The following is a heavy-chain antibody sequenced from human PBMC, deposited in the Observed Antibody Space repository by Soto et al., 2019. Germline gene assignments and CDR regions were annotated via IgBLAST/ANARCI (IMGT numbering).Heavy chain of an antibody. Sequence: QVQLQESGPGLVKPSETLSLTCTVSGGSISSYYWNWIRQPPGKGLEWIGYIYYSGSTNYNPSLKSRVTISLDTSENQFSLKLSSVTAADTAVYYWARLNWNDSSWYWGQGTLVTVSS. D-gene: IGHD1-1*01. CDR1: GGSISSYY. V-gene: IGHV4-59*01. CDR3: ARLNWNDSSWY. CDR2: IYYSGST. J-gene: IGHJ4*02.